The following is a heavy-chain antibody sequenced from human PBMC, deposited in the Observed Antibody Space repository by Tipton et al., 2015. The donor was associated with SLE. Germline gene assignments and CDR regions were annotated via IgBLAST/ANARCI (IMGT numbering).Heavy chain of an antibody. Sequence: SLRLSCTASGLTFSEYAMYWVRLAPGKGLEWVSGISWNSGTIGYAGSVKGRFTISRDNAKNSLYLQMNSLRAEDTALYYCAKDGYRSSWHGGCGMDVWGQGATVTVSS. CDR3: AKDGYRSSWHGGCGMDV. V-gene: IGHV3-9*01. CDR2: ISWNSGTI. CDR1: GLTFSEYA. J-gene: IGHJ6*02. D-gene: IGHD6-13*01.